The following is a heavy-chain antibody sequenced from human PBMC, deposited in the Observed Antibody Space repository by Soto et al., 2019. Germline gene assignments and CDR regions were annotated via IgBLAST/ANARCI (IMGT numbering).Heavy chain of an antibody. Sequence: PSETLSLTCTVSGGSISSGGYYWSWIRQPPGKRLEWIGYVYYSGTTNYIPSLKSRVTISVDLSKNQFSLRLSSVTTADTALYYCARTTAVPNTLRSRYFFDYWGQGTLVTVSS. CDR2: VYYSGTT. CDR1: GGSISSGGYY. D-gene: IGHD4-17*01. V-gene: IGHV4-61*08. J-gene: IGHJ4*02. CDR3: ARTTAVPNTLRSRYFFDY.